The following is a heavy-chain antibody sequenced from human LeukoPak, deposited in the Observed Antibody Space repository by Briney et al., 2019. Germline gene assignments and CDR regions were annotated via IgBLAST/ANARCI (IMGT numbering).Heavy chain of an antibody. V-gene: IGHV1-69*05. Sequence: GASVKVSCKSSGDIFNSYSVSWVRQAPGQGLEWMGGIIPMFGSADYAQKFQGRVTISTDQSTTIVYMELSSLTFEDTAVYYCARVGRGRGRLPNSHYYMDVWGKGTTVTVSS. CDR2: IIPMFGSA. J-gene: IGHJ6*03. D-gene: IGHD2-15*01. CDR1: GDIFNSYS. CDR3: ARVGRGRGRLPNSHYYMDV.